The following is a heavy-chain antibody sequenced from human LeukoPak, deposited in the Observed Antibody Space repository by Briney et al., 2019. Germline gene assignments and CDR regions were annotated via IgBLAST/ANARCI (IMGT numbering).Heavy chain of an antibody. Sequence: SDTLSLTCTVSGGPIRSYSWSWIRQPPGKGLEWMGYINYSGSTNYNPSLKSRVTISVDPSRNQLSLKVSSVTAADTAVYYCARVSARQGYFDYWGQGTLATVSS. V-gene: IGHV4-59*01. J-gene: IGHJ4*02. D-gene: IGHD6-6*01. CDR2: INYSGST. CDR1: GGPIRSYS. CDR3: ARVSARQGYFDY.